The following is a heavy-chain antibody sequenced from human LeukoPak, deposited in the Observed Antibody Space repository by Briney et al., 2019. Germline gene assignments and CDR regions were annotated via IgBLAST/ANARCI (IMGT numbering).Heavy chain of an antibody. CDR2: ISACNGNT. Sequence: GSVKVSCKASGYTFTSYGISWVRQAPGQGLEWMGWISACNGNTNYAQKLQGRVTMTTDTSTSTAYMELRSLRSDDTAVYYCARDRSSSWPWGPDAFGIWGQGTMVTVSS. J-gene: IGHJ3*02. CDR3: ARDRSSSWPWGPDAFGI. V-gene: IGHV1-18*01. D-gene: IGHD6-13*01. CDR1: GYTFTSYG.